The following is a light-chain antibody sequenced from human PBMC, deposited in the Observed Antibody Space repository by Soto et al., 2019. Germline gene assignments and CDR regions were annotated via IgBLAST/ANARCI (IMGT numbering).Light chain of an antibody. J-gene: IGLJ1*01. Sequence: QSALTQPASVSGSPGQSITISCSGTRSDIGSYNYVAWYQQFPGKTPKILIYGVSNRPSGVSSRFSGSKSGNTASLTISGLQAEDEADYYCISYTGSSTSYVFGSAPKVTVL. CDR3: ISYTGSSTSYV. CDR1: RSDIGSYNY. V-gene: IGLV2-14*01. CDR2: GVS.